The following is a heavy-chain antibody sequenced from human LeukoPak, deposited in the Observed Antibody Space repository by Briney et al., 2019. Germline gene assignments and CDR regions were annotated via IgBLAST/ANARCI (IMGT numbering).Heavy chain of an antibody. D-gene: IGHD3-22*01. CDR1: GFTFSSYA. V-gene: IGHV3-23*01. Sequence: GGPLRLSCAASGFTFSSYAMSWVRQAPGKGLEWVSAISGSGGSTYYADSVKGRFTISRDNSKNTLYLQMNSLRAEDTAVYYCAKDISITMIVVGIDYWGQGTLVTVSS. CDR3: AKDISITMIVVGIDY. CDR2: ISGSGGST. J-gene: IGHJ4*02.